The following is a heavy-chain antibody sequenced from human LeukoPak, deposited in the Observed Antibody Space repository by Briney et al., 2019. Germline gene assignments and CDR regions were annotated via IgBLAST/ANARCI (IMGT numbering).Heavy chain of an antibody. Sequence: GGPLSFSFGAPGFTFSYFAMIGVRQAPGKGLDGVSAISGSGGSTYYADSVKGRFTIPRDNSKNTLYLQMNSLRAEDTAVYYCAKGIAAAKYFDYWGQGTLVTVSS. CDR1: GFTFSYFA. CDR3: AKGIAAAKYFDY. J-gene: IGHJ4*02. D-gene: IGHD6-13*01. CDR2: ISGSGGST. V-gene: IGHV3-23*01.